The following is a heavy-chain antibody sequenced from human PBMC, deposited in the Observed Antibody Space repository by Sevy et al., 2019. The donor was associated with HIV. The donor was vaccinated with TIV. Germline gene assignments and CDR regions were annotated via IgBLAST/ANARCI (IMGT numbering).Heavy chain of an antibody. CDR1: GYTFTSYD. J-gene: IGHJ6*02. CDR2: MNPNSGNT. Sequence: ASVKVSCKASGYTFTSYDIHWVRQATGQGLEWMGWMNPNSGNTGYPQKFQGRVTMTRDTSISTAYMELSSRTSEDRAVYYCARWWDVSYYYYYGMDVWGQGTTVTVSS. V-gene: IGHV1-8*01. CDR3: ARWWDVSYYYYYGMDV. D-gene: IGHD3-10*01.